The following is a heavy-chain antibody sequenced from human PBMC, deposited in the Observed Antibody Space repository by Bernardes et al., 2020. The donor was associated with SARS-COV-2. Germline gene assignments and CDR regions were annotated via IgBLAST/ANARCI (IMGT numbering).Heavy chain of an antibody. J-gene: IGHJ4*02. V-gene: IGHV5-51*01. CDR2: IYPGDSDV. Sequence: GASLKISCKGSGYSFSSYWIGWVRQMPGKGLEWMGIIYPGDSDVTYSPSFQGQVTFSVDKSISTAYLQWSSLKASDTAMYYCTRRSSGCPDYWGQGTLVTVSS. CDR3: TRRSSGCPDY. D-gene: IGHD6-25*01. CDR1: GYSFSSYW.